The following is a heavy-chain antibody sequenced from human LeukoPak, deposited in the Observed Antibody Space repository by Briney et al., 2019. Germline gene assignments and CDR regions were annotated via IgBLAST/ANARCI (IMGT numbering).Heavy chain of an antibody. Sequence: GESLKISCKTSGYKFSNSWIGWVRQTPRKGLEWMGVLYPDDSDTRYSPSFQGQATISADKSIRTAYLQWRSLKASDTGLYYCARGRGAFHGYENFDFWGQGTPVTVSS. CDR2: LYPDDSDT. V-gene: IGHV5-51*01. CDR3: ARGRGAFHGYENFDF. D-gene: IGHD5-12*01. J-gene: IGHJ4*02. CDR1: GYKFSNSW.